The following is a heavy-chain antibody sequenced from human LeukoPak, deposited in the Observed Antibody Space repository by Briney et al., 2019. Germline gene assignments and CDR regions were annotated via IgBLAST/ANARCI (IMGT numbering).Heavy chain of an antibody. Sequence: GGSLRLSCAASGFTFSSYEMNWVRQAPGKGLEWVSYISSSGSTIYYADSVKGRFTISRDNAKNSLYLQMNSLRAEDTAVYYCARKYSSSFIYYYMDVWGKGTTVTISS. CDR3: ARKYSSSFIYYYMDV. D-gene: IGHD6-13*01. J-gene: IGHJ6*03. CDR1: GFTFSSYE. CDR2: ISSSGSTI. V-gene: IGHV3-48*03.